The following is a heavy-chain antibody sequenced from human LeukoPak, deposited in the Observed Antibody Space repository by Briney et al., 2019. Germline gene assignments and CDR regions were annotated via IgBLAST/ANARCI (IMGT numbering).Heavy chain of an antibody. Sequence: GASVKVSCKASGYTFTSYGISWVRQAPGQGLEWMGWISAYNGNTNYAQKLQGRVTMTTDTSTSTAYMELRSLRSDDTAVYYCAREARDDILTGYYPYSFDYWGQGTLVTVSS. CDR3: AREARDDILTGYYPYSFDY. CDR1: GYTFTSYG. CDR2: ISAYNGNT. V-gene: IGHV1-18*01. D-gene: IGHD3-9*01. J-gene: IGHJ4*02.